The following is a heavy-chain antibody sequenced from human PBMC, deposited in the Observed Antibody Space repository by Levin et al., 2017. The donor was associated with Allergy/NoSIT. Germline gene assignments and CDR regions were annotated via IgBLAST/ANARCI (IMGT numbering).Heavy chain of an antibody. CDR2: FDPEDGET. Sequence: GESLKISCKVSGYTLTELSMHWVRQAPGKGLEWMGGFDPEDGETIYAQKFQGRVTMTEDTSTDTAYMELSSLRSEDTAVYYCATAKGHGYSYMDVWGKGTTVTVSS. D-gene: IGHD5-18*01. CDR3: ATAKGHGYSYMDV. V-gene: IGHV1-24*01. J-gene: IGHJ6*03. CDR1: GYTLTELS.